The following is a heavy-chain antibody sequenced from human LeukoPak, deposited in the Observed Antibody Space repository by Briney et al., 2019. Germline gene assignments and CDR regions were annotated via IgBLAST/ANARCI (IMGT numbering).Heavy chain of an antibody. D-gene: IGHD3-10*01. J-gene: IGHJ6*02. V-gene: IGHV4-39*07. CDR3: EGLWFWELPPYYYYYYGMDV. CDR2: IYFSGST. Sequence: SETLSLTCSISGGAISSSNYYWGWIRQPPGKGLEWIGSIYFSGSTYYNVSLKSRVTISVDTSNNQFSLKLSSVTAADTAVYYCEGLWFWELPPYYYYYYGMDVWGQGTTVTVSS. CDR1: GGAISSSNYY.